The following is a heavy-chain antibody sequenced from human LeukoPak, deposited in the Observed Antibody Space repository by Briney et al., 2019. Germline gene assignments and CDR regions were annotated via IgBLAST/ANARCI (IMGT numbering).Heavy chain of an antibody. Sequence: GGSLRLSCAASGFTFSNAWMSWVRQAPGKGLEWVGRIKSKTDGGTADYAAPVKGRFTISRDDSKNTLYLQMNNLKTEDTAVYYCTTDLVEQLVYFDYWGQGTLVTVSS. CDR3: TTDLVEQLVYFDY. CDR2: IKSKTDGGTA. CDR1: GFTFSNAW. J-gene: IGHJ4*02. D-gene: IGHD6-6*01. V-gene: IGHV3-15*01.